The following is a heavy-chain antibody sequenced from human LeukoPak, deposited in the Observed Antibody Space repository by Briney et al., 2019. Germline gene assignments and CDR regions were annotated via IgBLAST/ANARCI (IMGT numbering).Heavy chain of an antibody. Sequence: QPGGSLRLSCAASGFTFSSYAMSWVRQAPGKGLEWVSAIRGSGGGTFYADSVKGRFTISRDNSKNTLYLQMNGLRAEDTAVYYCARDPNGDYIGAFDMWGRGTLVTVSS. D-gene: IGHD4-17*01. CDR2: IRGSGGGT. J-gene: IGHJ3*02. CDR3: ARDPNGDYIGAFDM. V-gene: IGHV3-23*01. CDR1: GFTFSSYA.